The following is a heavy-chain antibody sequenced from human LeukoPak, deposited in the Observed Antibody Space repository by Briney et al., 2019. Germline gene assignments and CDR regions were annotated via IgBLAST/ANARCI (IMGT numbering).Heavy chain of an antibody. Sequence: SETLSLTCTVSGGSISSSSYYWGWIRQPPGKGLEWIGSIYYSGSTYYNPSLKSRVTISVDTPKNQFSLKLSSVTAADTAVYYCATDDFWSGYYAHYWGQGTLVTVSS. CDR1: GGSISSSSYY. J-gene: IGHJ4*02. CDR2: IYYSGST. CDR3: ATDDFWSGYYAHY. V-gene: IGHV4-39*01. D-gene: IGHD3-3*01.